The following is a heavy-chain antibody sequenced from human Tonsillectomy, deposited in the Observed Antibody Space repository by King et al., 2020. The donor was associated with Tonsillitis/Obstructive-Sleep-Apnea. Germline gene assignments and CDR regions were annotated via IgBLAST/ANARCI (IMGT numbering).Heavy chain of an antibody. V-gene: IGHV4-59*01. J-gene: IGHJ4*02. CDR3: ASYYDFWSGYPY. Sequence: QLQESGPGLVKPSETLSLTCTVSGVSISSYYWSWIRQPPGKGMEWIGYIYYSGRTNSNPSLKSRVTISVDKSKNQFSLKLSSVTAADTAVYYCASYYDFWSGYPYWGQGTLVTVSS. CDR1: GVSISSYY. CDR2: IYYSGRT. D-gene: IGHD3-3*01.